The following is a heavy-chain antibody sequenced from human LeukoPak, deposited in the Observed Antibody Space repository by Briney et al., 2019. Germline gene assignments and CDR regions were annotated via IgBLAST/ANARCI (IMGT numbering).Heavy chain of an antibody. CDR1: GGSISTYY. Sequence: SETLSLTCTVSGGSISTYYWSWIRQPPGKGLEWIGYIYYNGSTNYNPSLKSRVTISVDTSKNQFSLKLSSVTAADTAVYYCARELSPPWGLVNYYGMDVWGQGTTVTV. V-gene: IGHV4-59*01. D-gene: IGHD3-16*01. CDR2: IYYNGST. J-gene: IGHJ6*02. CDR3: ARELSPPWGLVNYYGMDV.